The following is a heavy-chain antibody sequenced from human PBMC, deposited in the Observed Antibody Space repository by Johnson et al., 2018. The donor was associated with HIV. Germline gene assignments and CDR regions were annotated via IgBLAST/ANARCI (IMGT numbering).Heavy chain of an antibody. J-gene: IGHJ3*02. Sequence: VQLVESGGGVVQPGRSLRLSCAASGFTFSSYGMHWVRQAPGKGLEWVANIKQDGSEKYYVDSVKGRFTSSRDNAKNSLYLQMNSLRAEDTALYYCAKAEWGIALGALDIWGQGTMVTVSS. CDR1: GFTFSSYG. CDR3: AKAEWGIALGALDI. D-gene: IGHD3-16*01. CDR2: IKQDGSEK. V-gene: IGHV3-7*03.